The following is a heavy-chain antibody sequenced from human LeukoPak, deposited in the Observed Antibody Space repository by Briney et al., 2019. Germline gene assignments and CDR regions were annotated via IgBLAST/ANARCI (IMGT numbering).Heavy chain of an antibody. Sequence: SETLSLTCAVYGGSLSGYYGSWIRHPPGKGLEWVGEINDSESTNYNPSLKSRVTISVDTSKKQFSLKLSSVTAADTAIYYCARETAAAGSFIAINDYWGQGTLVTVSS. CDR2: INDSEST. D-gene: IGHD6-13*01. J-gene: IGHJ4*02. V-gene: IGHV4-34*01. CDR3: ARETAAAGSFIAINDY. CDR1: GGSLSGYY.